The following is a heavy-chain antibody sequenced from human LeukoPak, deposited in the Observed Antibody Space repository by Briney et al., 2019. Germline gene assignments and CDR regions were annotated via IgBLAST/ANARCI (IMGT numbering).Heavy chain of an antibody. CDR3: ARGRFCSADICSGGDAFDI. J-gene: IGHJ3*02. Sequence: SETLSLTCTVSGGSINNYYWSWIRQPAGKGLEWIGRIYTRGSTNYNPSLKSRVTMSVDTSKNHFSLKLSSVTAADTAVYYCARGRFCSADICSGGDAFDIWGQGTMVSGSS. V-gene: IGHV4-4*07. CDR1: GGSINNYY. D-gene: IGHD3-3*01. CDR2: IYTRGST.